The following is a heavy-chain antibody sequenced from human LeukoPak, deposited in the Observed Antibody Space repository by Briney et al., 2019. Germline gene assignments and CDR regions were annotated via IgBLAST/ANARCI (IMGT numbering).Heavy chain of an antibody. Sequence: ASVKVSCKASGYTFTNYGISWVRQAPRQGLEWMGWISAYNGNTNYAQKLKGRVTMTTDTSTSTVYMELRSLRSDDTALYYCAKMQWFFYMDVWGKGATVTVSS. J-gene: IGHJ6*04. CDR2: ISAYNGNT. CDR3: AKMQWFFYMDV. V-gene: IGHV1-18*01. CDR1: GYTFTNYG. D-gene: IGHD3/OR15-3a*01.